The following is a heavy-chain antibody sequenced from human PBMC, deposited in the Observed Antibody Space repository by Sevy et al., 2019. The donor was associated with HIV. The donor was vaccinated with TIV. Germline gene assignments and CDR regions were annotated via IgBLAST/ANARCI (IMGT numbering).Heavy chain of an antibody. Sequence: TLSLTCTVSGGSISSYYWSCIRQPAGKGLEWIGRIYTSGSTNYNPSLKSRVTMSVDTSKNQFSLKLSSVTAADTAVYYCARGRGVIISYFDYWGQGTLVTVSS. J-gene: IGHJ4*02. CDR2: IYTSGST. CDR3: ARGRGVIISYFDY. CDR1: GGSISSYY. D-gene: IGHD3-10*01. V-gene: IGHV4-4*07.